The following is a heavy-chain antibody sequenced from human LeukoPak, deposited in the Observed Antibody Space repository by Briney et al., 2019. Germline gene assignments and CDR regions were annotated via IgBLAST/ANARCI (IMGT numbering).Heavy chain of an antibody. CDR1: GFTFSSYS. CDR3: ARDGGIVVVTVGAFDI. CDR2: ISSSSSHI. V-gene: IGHV3-21*01. D-gene: IGHD2-21*02. Sequence: GGSLRLSCAASGFTFSSYSMNWVRQAPGKGLEWVSSISSSSSHIYYADSVKGRFTISRDNAKNSLYLQMNSLRAEDTAVYYCARDGGIVVVTVGAFDIWGQGTMVTVSS. J-gene: IGHJ3*02.